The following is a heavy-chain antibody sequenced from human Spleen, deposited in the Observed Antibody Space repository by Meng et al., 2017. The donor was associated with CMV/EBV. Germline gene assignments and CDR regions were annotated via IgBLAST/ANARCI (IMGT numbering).Heavy chain of an antibody. CDR1: GGSISSYY. Sequence: SETLSLTCTVSGGSISSYYWSWIRQPPGKGLEWIGSIYYSGSTNYNPSLKSRVTISVDTSKNQFSLKLSSVTAADTAVYYCARDATYCSGGSCSYNWFDPWGQGTLVTVSS. CDR3: ARDATYCSGGSCSYNWFDP. J-gene: IGHJ5*02. V-gene: IGHV4-59*01. D-gene: IGHD2-15*01. CDR2: IYYSGST.